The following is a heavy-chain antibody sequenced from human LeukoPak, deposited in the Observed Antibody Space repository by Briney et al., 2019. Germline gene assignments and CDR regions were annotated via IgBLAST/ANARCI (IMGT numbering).Heavy chain of an antibody. Sequence: SETLSLTRTVSGVSISIYYWSCIPQPPGKGLEWIGYIYNSESTYYNPSLKSRVTISLDTSKNQFSLRLNSVTAADTAVYYCARVKGSNWFDPWGQGTLVTVSS. CDR2: IYNSEST. CDR3: ARVKGSNWFDP. CDR1: GVSISIYY. D-gene: IGHD6-6*01. J-gene: IGHJ5*02. V-gene: IGHV4-59*01.